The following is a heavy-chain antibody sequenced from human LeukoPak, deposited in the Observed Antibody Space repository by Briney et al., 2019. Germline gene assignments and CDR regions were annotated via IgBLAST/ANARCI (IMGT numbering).Heavy chain of an antibody. CDR3: ARDQSGYCSSTSCHYYYYYYMDV. CDR2: IYHSGST. CDR1: GYSISSGYY. Sequence: SEALSLTCTVSGYSISSGYYWGWIRQPPGKGLEWIGSIYHSGSTYYNPSLKSRVTMSVDTSKNQFSLKLSSVTAANTAVYYCARDQSGYCSSTSCHYYYYYYMDVWGKGTTVTISS. D-gene: IGHD2-2*01. V-gene: IGHV4-38-2*02. J-gene: IGHJ6*03.